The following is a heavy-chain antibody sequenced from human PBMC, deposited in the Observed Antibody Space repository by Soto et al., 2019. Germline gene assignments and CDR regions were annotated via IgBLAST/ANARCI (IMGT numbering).Heavy chain of an antibody. V-gene: IGHV3-23*01. Sequence: DVQLLESGGGLVQWGGSLRLSCVTSGFTFSTYGMTWVRQAPGKGMEWVSYGGSGGGRYYAESVKGRFTISRGKSRNTLSLEMKSLRAEDTATYYCVKFRGRAYPYYYMDVWCKGTTVTVSS. CDR3: VKFRGRAYPYYYMDV. J-gene: IGHJ6*03. D-gene: IGHD3-10*01. CDR2: GGSGGGR. CDR1: GFTFSTYG.